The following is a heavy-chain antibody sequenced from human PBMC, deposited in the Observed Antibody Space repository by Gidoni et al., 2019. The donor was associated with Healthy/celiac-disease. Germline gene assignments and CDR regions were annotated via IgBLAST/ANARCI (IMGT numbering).Heavy chain of an antibody. J-gene: IGHJ4*02. CDR3: ARDHATGTPY. CDR2: IWYDGSNK. CDR1: GFPLSSYG. V-gene: IGHV3-33*01. Sequence: QVQLVESGGGVVQPGRSLRLSCAASGFPLSSYGMHWVRQAPGKGLEWVAVIWYDGSNKYYADSVKGRFTISRDNSKNTLYLQMNSLRAEDTAVYYCARDHATGTPYWGQGTLVTVSS. D-gene: IGHD1-7*01.